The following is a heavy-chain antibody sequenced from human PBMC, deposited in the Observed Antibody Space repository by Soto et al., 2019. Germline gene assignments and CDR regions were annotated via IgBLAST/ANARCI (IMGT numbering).Heavy chain of an antibody. CDR3: ARGPNPYYFDY. Sequence: ASVKVSCKASGYTFTSYAMHWVRQAPGQRLEWMGWINAGNGNTKYSQKFQDRVTITRDTSASTAYMELSSLRSEDAAVYYCARGPNPYYFDYWGQETLVTVSS. V-gene: IGHV1-3*01. CDR2: INAGNGNT. CDR1: GYTFTSYA. J-gene: IGHJ4*02.